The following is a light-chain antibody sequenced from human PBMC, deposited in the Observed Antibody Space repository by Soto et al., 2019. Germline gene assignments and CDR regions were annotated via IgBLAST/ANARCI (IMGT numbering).Light chain of an antibody. J-gene: IGKJ3*01. V-gene: IGKV3-15*01. CDR2: GAS. CDR1: QTVSNN. CDR3: QQYNNWPRT. Sequence: EIVLTQSPGTLSLSPGDRATLSCRASQTVSNNYLAWYQQKPGQAPRLLIYGASTRATGIPARFSGSGSGTEFTLTISSLQSEDFAVYYCQQYNNWPRTFGPGTKVDI.